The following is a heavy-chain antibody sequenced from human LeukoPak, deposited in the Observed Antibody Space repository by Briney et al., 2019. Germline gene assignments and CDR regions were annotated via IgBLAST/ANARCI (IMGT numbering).Heavy chain of an antibody. CDR2: IYHTGST. J-gene: IGHJ4*02. Sequence: SETLSLTCTVSGGSISSGGDYWSWIRQPPGKGLEWIGYIYHTGSTYYNPSLKSRVTISVDRSRNQFSLKLSSVTAADTAVYYCAREIYGDKSDWGQGTLVTVSS. D-gene: IGHD4-23*01. CDR1: GGSISSGGDY. V-gene: IGHV4-30-2*01. CDR3: AREIYGDKSD.